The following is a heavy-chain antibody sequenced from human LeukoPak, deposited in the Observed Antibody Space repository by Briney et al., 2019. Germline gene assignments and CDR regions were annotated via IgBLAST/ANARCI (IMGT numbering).Heavy chain of an antibody. V-gene: IGHV3-74*01. CDR3: ARAPRYSSGWYYDY. CDR1: GFTFSSYW. J-gene: IGHJ4*02. Sequence: GGSLRLSCAASGFTFSSYWVHWVRQAPGKGLVWVSRINSDGSSTSYADSVKGRFTISRDNAKNTLYLQMNSLRAEDTAVYYCARAPRYSSGWYYDYWGQGTLVTVSS. D-gene: IGHD6-19*01. CDR2: INSDGSST.